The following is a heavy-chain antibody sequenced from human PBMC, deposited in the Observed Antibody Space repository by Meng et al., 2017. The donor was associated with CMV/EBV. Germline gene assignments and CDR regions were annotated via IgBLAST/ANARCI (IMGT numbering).Heavy chain of an antibody. CDR1: RGTFSSYT. CDR3: ARASGLWSGYYAVEYYYYGMDV. CDR2: IIPILGIA. V-gene: IGHV1-69*02. Sequence: SVKVSCKASRGTFSSYTISWVRQAPGQGLEWMGRIIPILGIANYAQKFQGRVTITADKSTSTAYMELSSLRSEDTAVYYCARASGLWSGYYAVEYYYYGMDVWGQGTTVTVSS. D-gene: IGHD3-3*01. J-gene: IGHJ6*02.